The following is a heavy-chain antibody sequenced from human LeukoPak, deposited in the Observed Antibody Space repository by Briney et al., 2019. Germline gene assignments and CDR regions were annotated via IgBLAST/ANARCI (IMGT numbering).Heavy chain of an antibody. CDR2: INWNGGST. CDR1: GFTFSSYA. CDR3: ARDPCGGDCLYYYYYMDV. J-gene: IGHJ6*03. Sequence: GGSLRLSCAASGFTFSSYAMSWVRQAPGKGLEWVSGINWNGGSTAYAGSVKGRFTISRDNAKNSLYLQMNSLRAEDTALYYCARDPCGGDCLYYYYYMDVWGKGTTVTVSS. V-gene: IGHV3-20*04. D-gene: IGHD2-21*01.